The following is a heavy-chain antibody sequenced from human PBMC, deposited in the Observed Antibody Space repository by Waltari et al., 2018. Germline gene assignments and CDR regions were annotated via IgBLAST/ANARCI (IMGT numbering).Heavy chain of an antibody. CDR1: GLGFSKSW. V-gene: IGHV3-7*01. CDR2: IKQDGSEK. D-gene: IGHD6-13*01. CDR3: TRGGRDSSWYWRD. Sequence: EVQLVESGGGLAQPGGSLRLSGAASGLGFSKSWMTWVRQASGKGPEWVANIKQDGSEKYYMDSVKGRFTISRDNAKNSLYLQMNNLRVEDTAVYYCTRGGRDSSWYWRDWGQGTLVTVSS. J-gene: IGHJ4*02.